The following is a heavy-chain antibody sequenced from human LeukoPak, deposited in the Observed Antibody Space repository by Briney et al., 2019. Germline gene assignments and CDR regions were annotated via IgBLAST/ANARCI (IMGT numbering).Heavy chain of an antibody. D-gene: IGHD3-10*01. Sequence: GGSLRLSCAASGFTFDDYAMHWVRQAPGKGLEWVSAISGSGGSTYYADSVKGRFTISRDNSKNTLYLQMNSLRAEDTAVYYCAKDLVRGVIWGQGTLVTVSS. CDR3: AKDLVRGVI. CDR1: GFTFDDYA. V-gene: IGHV3-23*01. CDR2: ISGSGGST. J-gene: IGHJ4*02.